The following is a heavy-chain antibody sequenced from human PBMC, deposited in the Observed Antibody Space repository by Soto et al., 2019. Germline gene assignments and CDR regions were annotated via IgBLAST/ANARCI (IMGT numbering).Heavy chain of an antibody. Sequence: SETLSLTCAVYGGAFRGYYWSWIRQPPGKGLEWLGEINDSGSTNYNPSLKSRITISLDTSKKEISLRLSSVTADDTAVYYCETHRGGGGYWGQGTLVTVSS. CDR2: INDSGST. CDR3: ETHRGGGGY. D-gene: IGHD3-10*01. J-gene: IGHJ4*02. V-gene: IGHV4-34*01. CDR1: GGAFRGYY.